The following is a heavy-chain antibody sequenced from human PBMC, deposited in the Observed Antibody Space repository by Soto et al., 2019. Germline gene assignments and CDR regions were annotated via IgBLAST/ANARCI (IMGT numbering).Heavy chain of an antibody. CDR1: GSTFTSSD. J-gene: IGHJ6*02. V-gene: IGHV1-8*01. CDR2: MNPNTGNS. D-gene: IGHD2-21*02. CDR3: AREGDFTVHESDSYYFYGMDV. Sequence: ASVKVSCKASGSTFTSSDINWVRQAPGQGLEWMGWMNPNTGNSGFAEKFQGRVTMTSDTSISTAYMELSSVRSEDSAVYYCAREGDFTVHESDSYYFYGMDVWGQGTTVTV.